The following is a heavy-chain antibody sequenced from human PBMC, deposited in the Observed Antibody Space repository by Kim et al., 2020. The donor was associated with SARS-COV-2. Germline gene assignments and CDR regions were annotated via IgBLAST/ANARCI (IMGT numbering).Heavy chain of an antibody. CDR3: ARGGQMTTINSLDY. CDR2: IKSDGTDP. V-gene: IGHV3-74*01. Sequence: GGSLRLSCAVSGFTFSNYWMHWVRQAPGKGLVWVSRIKSDGTDPSYADSVKGRFTISRDNAKNTLNLQMYSLRVEDTAVYYCARGGQMTTINSLDYWGQG. CDR1: GFTFSNYW. D-gene: IGHD4-4*01. J-gene: IGHJ4*02.